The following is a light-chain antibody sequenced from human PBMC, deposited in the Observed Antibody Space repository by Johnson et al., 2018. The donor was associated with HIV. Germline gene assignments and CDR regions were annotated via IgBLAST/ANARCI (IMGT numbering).Light chain of an antibody. CDR2: DNN. J-gene: IGLJ1*01. CDR1: TSNIGNNY. V-gene: IGLV1-51*01. CDR3: GTWDSSLSAGV. Sequence: QSVLTQPPSVSAAPGQKVTISCSGSTSNIGNNYVSWYQQLQGTAPKLLIYDNNKRPSGIPDRFSGSKSGTSATLGITGLKTGDEADYYCGTWDSSLSAGVFGTGTKVTVL.